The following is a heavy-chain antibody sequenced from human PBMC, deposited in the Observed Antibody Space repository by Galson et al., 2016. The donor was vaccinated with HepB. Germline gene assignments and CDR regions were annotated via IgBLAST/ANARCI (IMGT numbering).Heavy chain of an antibody. CDR3: ARHSITIFGMVTDAFDI. D-gene: IGHD3-3*01. V-gene: IGHV5-10-1*01. Sequence: QSGAEVKKPGESLRISCKGSGYTLSNYWISWVRQMPGKGLEWMGRIDPRDSYINSSPSLQGHVTISVDKSISTAYLQWSSLKATDTAMYYCARHSITIFGMVTDAFDIWGQGTMVTVSS. CDR1: GYTLSNYW. J-gene: IGHJ3*02. CDR2: IDPRDSYI.